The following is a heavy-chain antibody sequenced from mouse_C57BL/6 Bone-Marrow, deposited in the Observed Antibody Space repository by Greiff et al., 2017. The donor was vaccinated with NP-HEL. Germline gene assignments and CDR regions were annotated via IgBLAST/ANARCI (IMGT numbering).Heavy chain of an antibody. CDR3: TRNSVMVTRAWFAY. V-gene: IGHV14-4*01. CDR1: GFNIKDDY. CDR2: IDPENGDT. J-gene: IGHJ3*01. Sequence: EVKLVESGAELVRPGASVKLSCTASGFNIKDDYMHWVKQRPEQGLEWIGWIDPENGDTEYASKFQGKATITADTSSNTAYLQLSSLTSEDTAVYYCTRNSVMVTRAWFAYWGQGTLVTVSA. D-gene: IGHD2-2*01.